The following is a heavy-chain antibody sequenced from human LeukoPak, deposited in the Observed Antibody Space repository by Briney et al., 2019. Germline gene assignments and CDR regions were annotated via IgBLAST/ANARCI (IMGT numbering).Heavy chain of an antibody. D-gene: IGHD1-26*01. V-gene: IGHV3-23*01. Sequence: GGSLRLSCAASGFTFSNAWMSWVRQAPGKGLEWVSGISGSGGSTYYADSVKGRFTISRDNSKNTLYLQMNSLRAEDTAVYYCAKATGSYWDYWGQGTLVTVSS. CDR2: ISGSGGST. CDR3: AKATGSYWDY. J-gene: IGHJ4*02. CDR1: GFTFSNAW.